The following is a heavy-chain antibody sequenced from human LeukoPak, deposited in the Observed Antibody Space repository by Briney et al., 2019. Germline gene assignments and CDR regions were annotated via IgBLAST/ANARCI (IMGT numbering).Heavy chain of an antibody. CDR1: VCTFSSYA. Sequence: SVNVSCKASVCTFSSYASSWVRQAPGQGLEWMGRIIPILGIANYAHKFQGRVTITAHKSTSRAYVDLSSLTSEDRTGYYCARDPGIAAAGRDYWGQGTLVTVSS. D-gene: IGHD6-13*01. CDR3: ARDPGIAAAGRDY. V-gene: IGHV1-69*04. CDR2: IIPILGIA. J-gene: IGHJ4*02.